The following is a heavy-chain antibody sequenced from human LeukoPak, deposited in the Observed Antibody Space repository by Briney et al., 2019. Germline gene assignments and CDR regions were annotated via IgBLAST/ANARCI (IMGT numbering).Heavy chain of an antibody. CDR1: GYTFTGYY. CDR2: INPNSGGT. Sequence: ASVKVPCKASGYTFTGYYMHWVRQAPGQGLEWMGWINPNSGGTNYAQKFQGRVTMTRDTSIGTAYMELSRLGSDDTAVYYCARGNIVVVPAAIPNYYYYMDVWGKGTTVTVSS. V-gene: IGHV1-2*02. J-gene: IGHJ6*03. CDR3: ARGNIVVVPAAIPNYYYYMDV. D-gene: IGHD2-2*02.